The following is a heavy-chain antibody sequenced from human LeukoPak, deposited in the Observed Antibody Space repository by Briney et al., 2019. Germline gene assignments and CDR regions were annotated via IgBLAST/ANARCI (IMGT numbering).Heavy chain of an antibody. Sequence: ASVKVSCKASGYTFTGYYMHWVRQAPGQGLEWMGWINPNTGGTNYAQKFQGRVTMTRDTSISTAYMELSRLRSDDTAVYYCARNYYDSSGYYYWGQGTLVTVSS. V-gene: IGHV1-2*02. J-gene: IGHJ4*02. D-gene: IGHD3-22*01. CDR3: ARNYYDSSGYYY. CDR1: GYTFTGYY. CDR2: INPNTGGT.